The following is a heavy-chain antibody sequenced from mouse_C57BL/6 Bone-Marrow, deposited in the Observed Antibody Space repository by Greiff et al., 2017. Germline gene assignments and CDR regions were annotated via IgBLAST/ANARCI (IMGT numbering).Heavy chain of an antibody. D-gene: IGHD2-5*01. J-gene: IGHJ1*03. V-gene: IGHV1-52*01. CDR3: ARGAYYSNYGDFDV. CDR1: GYTFTSSW. CDR2: IDPSDSET. Sequence: QVQLQQPGAELVRPGSSVKLSCKASGYTFTSSWMHWVKQRPIQGLEWIGNIDPSDSETHYNQKFKDKATLTVDKSSSTTYMQLSSLTSEDSAVYYCARGAYYSNYGDFDVWGTGTTVTVSS.